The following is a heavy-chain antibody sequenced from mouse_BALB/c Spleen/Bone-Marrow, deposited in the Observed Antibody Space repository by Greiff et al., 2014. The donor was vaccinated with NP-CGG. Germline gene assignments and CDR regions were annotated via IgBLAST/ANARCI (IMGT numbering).Heavy chain of an antibody. J-gene: IGHJ2*01. CDR3: ARSYGSSPFDY. V-gene: IGHV14-3*02. D-gene: IGHD1-1*01. Sequence: VQLQQSGAELVKPGASVKLSCTATGFNIKDTYMHWVKQRPEQGLEWIGRIDPANGNTKYDPKFQGKATITADTSSNTAYLQLSSLTSGDPAVFYGARSYGSSPFDYWGQGTTLTVSS. CDR1: GFNIKDTY. CDR2: IDPANGNT.